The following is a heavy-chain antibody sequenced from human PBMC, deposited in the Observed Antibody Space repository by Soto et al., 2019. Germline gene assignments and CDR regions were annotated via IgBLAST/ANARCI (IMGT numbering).Heavy chain of an antibody. Sequence: SNTLSLTCTLSGTSISSGRSYWRWIRRHPGKGLEWIGYIYYSGSTYYNPSLKGRVTISVDTSKNQFSLKLSSVTAADTAVYYCARRYYDSTAAFDYWGQGTLVTVSS. CDR3: ARRYYDSTAAFDY. J-gene: IGHJ4*02. CDR1: GTSISSGRSY. D-gene: IGHD3-22*01. V-gene: IGHV4-31*02. CDR2: IYYSGST.